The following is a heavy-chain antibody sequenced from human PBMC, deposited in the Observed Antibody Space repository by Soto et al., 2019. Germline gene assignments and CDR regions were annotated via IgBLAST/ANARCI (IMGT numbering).Heavy chain of an antibody. Sequence: SETLSLTCTVSGGSISSYYWSWIRQPPGKGLEWIGYIYYSGSTNYNPSLKSRVTISVDTSKNQFSLKLSSVTAADTAVYYCARVSALGYCSGGSCYPPVEYFDYWGQGTLVTVSS. CDR1: GGSISSYY. J-gene: IGHJ4*02. CDR3: ARVSALGYCSGGSCYPPVEYFDY. V-gene: IGHV4-59*01. D-gene: IGHD2-15*01. CDR2: IYYSGST.